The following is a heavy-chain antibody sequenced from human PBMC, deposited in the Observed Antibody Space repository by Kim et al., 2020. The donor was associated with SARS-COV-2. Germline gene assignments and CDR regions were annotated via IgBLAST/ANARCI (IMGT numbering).Heavy chain of an antibody. V-gene: IGHV1-46*01. CDR3: AGVPYSGYDYILNHYFDY. CDR1: GYTFTSYY. D-gene: IGHD5-12*01. J-gene: IGHJ4*01. CDR2: INPSSGST. Sequence: ASVKVSCKASGYTFTSYYMHWVRQAPGQGLEWMGIINPSSGSTSYAQKLQGRVTMTRDTSTSTVYMELSSLRSEDTAVYYRAGVPYSGYDYILNHYFDYW.